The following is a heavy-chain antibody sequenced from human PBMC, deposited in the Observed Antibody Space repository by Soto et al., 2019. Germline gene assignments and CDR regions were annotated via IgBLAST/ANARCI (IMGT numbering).Heavy chain of an antibody. CDR2: IIPIFGTA. D-gene: IGHD1-20*01. CDR1: GGTFSSYA. V-gene: IGHV1-69*01. Sequence: QVQLVQSGAEVKKPGSSVKVSCKASGGTFSSYAISWVRQASGQGLEWMGGIIPIFGTANYAQKFQGRVTITADESTSTAYMELSSLRSEDTAVYYCARDGGITGTTTYYYGMDVWGQGTTVTVSS. CDR3: ARDGGITGTTTYYYGMDV. J-gene: IGHJ6*02.